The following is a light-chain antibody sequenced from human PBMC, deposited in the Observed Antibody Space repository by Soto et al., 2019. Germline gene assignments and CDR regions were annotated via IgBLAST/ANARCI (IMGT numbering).Light chain of an antibody. CDR3: QQRSNWPLT. CDR1: QSVSSY. V-gene: IGKV3-11*01. J-gene: IGKJ4*01. CDR2: DAS. Sequence: EMVLTQSPATLSSSPGERATLSCRASQSVSSYLAWYQQKPGQAPRLLIYDASNRATGIPARFNGSGSGTDFTLTISSLEPEDFAVYYCQQRSNWPLTFGGGTKVEIK.